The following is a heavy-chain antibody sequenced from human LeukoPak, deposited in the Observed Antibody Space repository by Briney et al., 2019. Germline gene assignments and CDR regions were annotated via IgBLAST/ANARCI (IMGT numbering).Heavy chain of an antibody. V-gene: IGHV3-11*06. CDR1: GFTFSDYY. J-gene: IGHJ4*02. D-gene: IGHD5-12*01. CDR2: ISSISSYT. Sequence: GGSLRLSCAASGFTFSDYYMSWVRQAPGKGLEWVSYISSISSYTNYADSVKGRFTISRDNAKNSLYLQMNSLRAEDTAVYYCARLGWATAPLDYWGQGTLVTVSS. CDR3: ARLGWATAPLDY.